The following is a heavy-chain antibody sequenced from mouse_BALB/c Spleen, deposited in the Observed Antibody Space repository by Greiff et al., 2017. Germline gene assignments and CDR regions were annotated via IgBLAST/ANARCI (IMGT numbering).Heavy chain of an antibody. CDR2: ISYSGST. D-gene: IGHD1-1*01. V-gene: IGHV3-2*02. CDR3: ARSYYFFDY. Sequence: EVKVEESGPGLVKPSQSLSLTCTVTGYSITSDYAWNWIRQFPGNKLEWMGYISYSGSTSYNPSLKSRISITRDTSKNQFFLQLNSVTTEDTATYYCARSYYFFDYWGQGTTLTVSS. CDR1: GYSITSDYA. J-gene: IGHJ2*01.